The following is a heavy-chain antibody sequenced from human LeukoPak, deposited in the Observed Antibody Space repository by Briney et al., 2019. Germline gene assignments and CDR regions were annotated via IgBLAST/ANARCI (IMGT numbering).Heavy chain of an antibody. Sequence: PSETLSLTCTVSGGSISSGGYYWSWICQHPGKGLEWIGYIYYSGSTYYNPSLKSRVTISVDTSKNQFSLKLSSVTAADTAVYYCARDGGGAGGWWLFDYWGQGTLVTVSS. CDR2: IYYSGST. D-gene: IGHD2-15*01. CDR1: GGSISSGGYY. J-gene: IGHJ4*02. CDR3: ARDGGGAGGWWLFDY. V-gene: IGHV4-31*03.